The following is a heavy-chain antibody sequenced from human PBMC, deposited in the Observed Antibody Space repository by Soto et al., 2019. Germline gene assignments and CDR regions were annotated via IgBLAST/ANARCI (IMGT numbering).Heavy chain of an antibody. Sequence: PGGSLRLSCAASGFTFNIYGMHWVRQAPDKGLEWVALISYDGSNQYYADSVRGRFTISRDNSKNMLFLQMNSLRADNTAVYYCAKDQASGKDSFDSWGQGTLVTVSS. CDR3: AKDQASGKDSFDS. J-gene: IGHJ4*02. CDR1: GFTFNIYG. CDR2: ISYDGSNQ. V-gene: IGHV3-30*18.